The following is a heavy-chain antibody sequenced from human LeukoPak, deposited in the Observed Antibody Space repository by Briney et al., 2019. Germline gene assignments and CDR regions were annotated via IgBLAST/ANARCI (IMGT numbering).Heavy chain of an antibody. D-gene: IGHD3-10*01. CDR3: ARRDVRGAHLFDY. J-gene: IGHJ4*02. Sequence: ASVKVSCRASGYTFTSYGISWVRQAPGQGLEWMGWINTNTGNPTYAQGFTGRFVFSLDTSVSTANLQISSLKAEDTAVYYCARRDVRGAHLFDYWGQGTLVTVSS. V-gene: IGHV7-4-1*02. CDR1: GYTFTSYG. CDR2: INTNTGNP.